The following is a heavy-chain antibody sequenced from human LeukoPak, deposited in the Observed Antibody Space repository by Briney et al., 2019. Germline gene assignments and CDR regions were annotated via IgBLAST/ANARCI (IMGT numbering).Heavy chain of an antibody. CDR1: GFTFSSYS. V-gene: IGHV3-21*01. CDR2: ISSSSSYI. CDR3: ARGITLFGVVIDY. D-gene: IGHD3-3*01. Sequence: NAGGSLGLSCAASGFTFSSYSMNWVRQAPGKGLEWVSSISSSSSYIYYADSVKGRFTISRDNAKNSLYLQMNSLRAEDTAVYYCARGITLFGVVIDYWGQGTLVTVSS. J-gene: IGHJ4*02.